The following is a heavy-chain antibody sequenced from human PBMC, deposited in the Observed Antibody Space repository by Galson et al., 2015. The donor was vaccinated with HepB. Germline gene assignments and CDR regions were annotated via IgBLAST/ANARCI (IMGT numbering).Heavy chain of an antibody. CDR3: ARDSAGYRGFDP. Sequence: LSLTCTVSGGSVSSGSYYWSWIRQPPGKGLEWIGYIYYSGSTNYNPSLKSRVTVSVDTSKNQFSLKLSSVTAADTAVYYCARDSAGYRGFDPWGQGTLVTVSS. J-gene: IGHJ5*02. CDR2: IYYSGST. V-gene: IGHV4-61*01. CDR1: GGSVSSGSYY. D-gene: IGHD2-2*02.